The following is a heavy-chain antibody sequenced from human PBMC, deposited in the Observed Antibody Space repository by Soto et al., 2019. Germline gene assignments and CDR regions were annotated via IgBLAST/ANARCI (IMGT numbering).Heavy chain of an antibody. J-gene: IGHJ4*02. Sequence: PSDTLSLTCTVSGGSIISYYWTWIRQPPGKGLEWIGYIYYSGSTNYNPSLKSRVTISVDTSKNQFSLKLSSVTAADTAVYYCARGDCSGGSCPFDYWGQGTLVTVSS. CDR3: ARGDCSGGSCPFDY. CDR2: IYYSGST. V-gene: IGHV4-59*08. CDR1: GGSIISYY. D-gene: IGHD2-15*01.